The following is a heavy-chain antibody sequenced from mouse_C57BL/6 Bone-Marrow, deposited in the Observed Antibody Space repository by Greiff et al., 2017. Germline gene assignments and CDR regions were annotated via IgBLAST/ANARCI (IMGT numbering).Heavy chain of an antibody. Sequence: EVQLQQSGPVLVKPGASVKMSCKASGYTFTDYYMNWVKQSHGKSLEWIGVINPYNGGTSYNQKFKGKATLTVDKSSSTAYMELNSLTSEDSAVYYCARGDTTVAGYFDYWGQGTTLTVSS. CDR1: GYTFTDYY. CDR3: ARGDTTVAGYFDY. D-gene: IGHD1-1*01. J-gene: IGHJ2*01. CDR2: INPYNGGT. V-gene: IGHV1-19*01.